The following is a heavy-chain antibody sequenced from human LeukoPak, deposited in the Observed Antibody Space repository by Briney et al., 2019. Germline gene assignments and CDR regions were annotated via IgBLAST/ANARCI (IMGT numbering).Heavy chain of an antibody. V-gene: IGHV3-74*01. CDR3: ARDGYSFGHDFDY. CDR2: IKGDGSST. Sequence: GGSLRLSCAASGFTFSSYWMHWVRHTPGKGLVWASRIKGDGSSTSYADSVKGRFTISRDNAKNTLYLQMNSLRAEDTAVYYCARDGYSFGHDFDYWGQGTLVTVSS. D-gene: IGHD5-18*01. J-gene: IGHJ4*02. CDR1: GFTFSSYW.